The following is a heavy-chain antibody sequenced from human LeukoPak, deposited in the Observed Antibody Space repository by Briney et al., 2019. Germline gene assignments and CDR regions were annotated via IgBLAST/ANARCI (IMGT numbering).Heavy chain of an antibody. J-gene: IGHJ4*02. Sequence: PGGSLRLSCVASGFTFSKFWMHWARQAPGKGLEWVSLISSDGTTTNYADSVKGRFTISRDNAKNTLYLQMNSLRADDTAVYYCARGGAGSLDYWGQGTLVTVSS. CDR1: GFTFSKFW. D-gene: IGHD6-19*01. CDR3: ARGGAGSLDY. V-gene: IGHV3-74*01. CDR2: ISSDGTTT.